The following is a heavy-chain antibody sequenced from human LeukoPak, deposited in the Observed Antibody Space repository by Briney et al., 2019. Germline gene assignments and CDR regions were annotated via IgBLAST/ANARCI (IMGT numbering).Heavy chain of an antibody. CDR1: GFTFSSYG. Sequence: GGSLRLSCAASGFTFSSYGMHWVRQAPGKGLEWVAVISYDGSNKYYADSVKGRFTISRDNSKNTLYLQMNSLRAEDTAVYYCAKDQDVLLWFRSQGGMDVWGKGTTVTVSS. V-gene: IGHV3-30*18. CDR3: AKDQDVLLWFRSQGGMDV. J-gene: IGHJ6*04. CDR2: ISYDGSNK. D-gene: IGHD3-10*01.